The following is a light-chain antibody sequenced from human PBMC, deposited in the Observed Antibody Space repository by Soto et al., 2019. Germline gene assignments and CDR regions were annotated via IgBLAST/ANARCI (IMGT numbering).Light chain of an antibody. CDR3: QQYNGWPLT. CDR2: VAS. CDR1: QSVSCT. V-gene: IGKV3-15*01. Sequence: EIVMTQSPATLSVSPGDRATLSSRASQSVSCTLAWYQPQPGQTPKLLISVASTRATGITARFSGSGSGTEFTLTISSLQSEDFAVYYCQQYNGWPLTFGGGTKVEFK. J-gene: IGKJ4*01.